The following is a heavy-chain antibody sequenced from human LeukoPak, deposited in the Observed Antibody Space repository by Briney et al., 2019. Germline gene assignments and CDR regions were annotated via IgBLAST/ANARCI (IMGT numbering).Heavy chain of an antibody. J-gene: IGHJ3*02. D-gene: IGHD3-22*01. CDR3: ARLAYYDNSGSSRPFDI. CDR2: IYCDYDK. V-gene: IGHV2-5*02. Sequence: SGPTLVKPTQTLTLTCAFSGFSLTTRGVGVGWIRQPPGNALEWLALIYCDYDKRSSPSLKSRLTITKDTSKKQVVLTVTNLDPVDTATYYCARLAYYDNSGSSRPFDIWGQGTMVTVSS. CDR1: GFSLTTRGVG.